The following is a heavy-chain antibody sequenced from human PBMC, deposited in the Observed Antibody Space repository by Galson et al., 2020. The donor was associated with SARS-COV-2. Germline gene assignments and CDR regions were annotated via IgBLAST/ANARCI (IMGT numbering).Heavy chain of an antibody. V-gene: IGHV5-51*01. D-gene: IGHD6-6*01. CDR3: ARQTAAARLYYYYYMDV. CDR2: IYPGDSDT. CDR1: GYSFTSYW. J-gene: IGHJ6*03. Sequence: GESLKISCKGSGYSFTSYWIGWVRQMPGKGLEWMGIIYPGDSDTRYSPSFQGQVTISADKSISTAYLQWSSLKASDTAMYYCARQTAAARLYYYYYMDVWGKGTTVTVSS.